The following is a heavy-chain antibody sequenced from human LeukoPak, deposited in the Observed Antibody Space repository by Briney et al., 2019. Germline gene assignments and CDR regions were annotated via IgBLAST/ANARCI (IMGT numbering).Heavy chain of an antibody. Sequence: GVRMTQRKGLEWVGRVKSKTHGGTTAYAAPVKGRFTISRDDSKTTGYLQMNSLKSEDAAMYYCTTERPYFDNWGQGTLVTVSS. CDR2: VKSKTHGGTT. CDR3: TTERPYFDN. V-gene: IGHV3-15*01. J-gene: IGHJ4*02.